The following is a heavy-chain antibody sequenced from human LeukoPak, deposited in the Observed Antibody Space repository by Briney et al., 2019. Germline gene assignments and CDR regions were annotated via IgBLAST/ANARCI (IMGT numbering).Heavy chain of an antibody. CDR1: GFTVSSNY. CDR3: ARDRTTPGLYGMDV. CDR2: IYSGGGT. J-gene: IGHJ6*02. V-gene: IGHV3-53*01. D-gene: IGHD1-1*01. Sequence: PGGSLRLSCAASGFTVSSNYMSWVRQAPGKGLEWASVIYSGGGTYYADSVKGRFTISRDNSKNTLYLQMNSLRAEDTAVYYCARDRTTPGLYGMDVWGQGTTVTVSS.